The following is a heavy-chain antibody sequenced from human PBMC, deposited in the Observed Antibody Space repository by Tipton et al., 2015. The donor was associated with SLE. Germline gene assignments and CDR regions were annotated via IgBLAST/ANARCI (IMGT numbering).Heavy chain of an antibody. V-gene: IGHV4-59*12. J-gene: IGHJ6*03. CDR3: AREGAEKVRTSYYYYMDV. D-gene: IGHD3-10*01. CDR2: IYYSGNT. CDR1: GGSISDYY. Sequence: TLSLTCTVSGGSISDYYWSWIRQPPGKGLEWIGYIYYSGNTNYNPSLKSRVTISADTSKNQFSLMLSSVTAADTAVYYCAREGAEKVRTSYYYYMDVWGKGTTVTISS.